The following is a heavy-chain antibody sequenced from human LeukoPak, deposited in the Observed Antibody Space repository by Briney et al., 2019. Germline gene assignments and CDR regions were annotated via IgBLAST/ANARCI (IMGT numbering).Heavy chain of an antibody. Sequence: PSETLPLTCTVSGGSIRSYYWNWIRQPPGKGLEWIGSFHHSGNTRYNPSLKSRVTISVDTSNNQFSLRLSSVTAADTAVYYCARSGSTTWHNFDYWGQGTLVTVSS. V-gene: IGHV4-59*13. CDR1: GGSIRSYY. D-gene: IGHD6-13*01. CDR2: FHHSGNT. CDR3: ARSGSTTWHNFDY. J-gene: IGHJ4*02.